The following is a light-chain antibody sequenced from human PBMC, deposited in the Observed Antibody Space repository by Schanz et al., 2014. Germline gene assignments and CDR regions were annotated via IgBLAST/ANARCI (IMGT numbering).Light chain of an antibody. J-gene: IGKJ1*01. CDR3: QQYVESPGT. CDR1: QSVNNN. CDR2: AAS. V-gene: IGKV3-20*01. Sequence: EVVLTQSPATLSLSPGERATLSCRASQSVNNNLAWYQQKRGQAPRLLIYAASRRATGIPDRVSGSGSGTDFTLTINRLEAEDFAVYYCQQYVESPGTFGQGTRLEI.